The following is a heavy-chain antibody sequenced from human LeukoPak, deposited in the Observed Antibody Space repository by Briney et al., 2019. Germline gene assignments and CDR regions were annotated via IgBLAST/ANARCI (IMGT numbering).Heavy chain of an antibody. CDR3: ARVVNEKINSGYYSDY. Sequence: SGGSLRLSCEVSGFTFRDFWMNWVRQAPGKGLEWVANMNQDGSQKYYVDSVKGRFTISRDNAKNSLYLQMNSLRAEDTAVYYCARVVNEKINSGYYSDYWGQGTLVTVSS. CDR2: MNQDGSQK. D-gene: IGHD3-22*01. CDR1: GFTFRDFW. V-gene: IGHV3-7*01. J-gene: IGHJ4*02.